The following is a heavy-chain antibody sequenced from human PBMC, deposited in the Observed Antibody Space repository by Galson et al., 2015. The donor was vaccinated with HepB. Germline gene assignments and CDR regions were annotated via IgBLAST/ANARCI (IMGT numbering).Heavy chain of an antibody. V-gene: IGHV1-3*01. CDR2: INGGYGNT. CDR3: ARAGDYYDSRGFISDAFEV. CDR1: GYSFISYA. Sequence: SVKVSCKASGYSFISYAMHWVRQAPGQRLEWMGWINGGYGNTKFSQKFQGRVTFTRDTSASTAYMELSSLRSEDTAVYYCARAGDYYDSRGFISDAFEVWGQGTMVTVSS. D-gene: IGHD3-22*01. J-gene: IGHJ3*01.